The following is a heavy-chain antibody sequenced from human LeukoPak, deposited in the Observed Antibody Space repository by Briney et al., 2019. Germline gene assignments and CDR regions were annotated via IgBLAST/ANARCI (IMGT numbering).Heavy chain of an antibody. V-gene: IGHV3-21*01. Sequence: GGSLRLSCAASGIIFSSYSMNWVRQAPGKGLEWVSSISSSSSYIYYADSVKGRFTISRDNAKNSLYLQMYSLRAEDTAVYYCAVTYYDFWSGYSHWGQGTLVTVSS. J-gene: IGHJ4*02. D-gene: IGHD3-3*01. CDR2: ISSSSSYI. CDR1: GIIFSSYS. CDR3: AVTYYDFWSGYSH.